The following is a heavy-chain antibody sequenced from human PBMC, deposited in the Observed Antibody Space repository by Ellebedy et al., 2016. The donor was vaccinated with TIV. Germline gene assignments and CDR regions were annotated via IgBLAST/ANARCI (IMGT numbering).Heavy chain of an antibody. CDR2: ITGIGTST. CDR1: GFTFSNYA. D-gene: IGHD3-16*01. J-gene: IGHJ3*02. CDR3: AKPMGPGGRFDAFDI. V-gene: IGHV3-23*01. Sequence: GGSLRLSXAASGFTFSNYAMSWVRQAPGKGLEWVSAITGIGTSTYYADSVKDRFTISRDNSKNTLSLQMNSLRADDTAIYYCAKPMGPGGRFDAFDIWGQGTLVTVSS.